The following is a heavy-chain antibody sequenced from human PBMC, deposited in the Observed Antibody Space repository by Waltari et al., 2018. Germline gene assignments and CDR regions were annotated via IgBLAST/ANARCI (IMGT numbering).Heavy chain of an antibody. CDR2: IYTSGST. V-gene: IGHV4-61*02. D-gene: IGHD3-3*01. CDR1: GGSLSSGSYY. CDR3: ARNRYYDFWSGYYGNDAFDI. Sequence: QVQLQESGPGLVKPSQTLSLTCTVSGGSLSSGSYYWSWLRQPAGKGLEWIGRIYTSGSTNYNPSPKSRVTISVDTSKNQFSLKLSSVTAADTAVYYCARNRYYDFWSGYYGNDAFDIWGQGTMVTVSS. J-gene: IGHJ3*02.